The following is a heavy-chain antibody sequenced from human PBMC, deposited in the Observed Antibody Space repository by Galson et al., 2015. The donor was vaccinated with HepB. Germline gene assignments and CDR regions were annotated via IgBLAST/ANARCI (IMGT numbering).Heavy chain of an antibody. D-gene: IGHD6-19*01. CDR2: IGAGGDST. Sequence: SLRLSCAASGFTFTNYAVSWVRQAPGKGLEWVSFIGAGGDSTYYADSVKGRFTISRDNSKNTLYLQMSSLRAEDTAVYYCAKPFYSSGWSNFDHWGQGTLVTVSP. J-gene: IGHJ4*02. V-gene: IGHV3-23*01. CDR1: GFTFTNYA. CDR3: AKPFYSSGWSNFDH.